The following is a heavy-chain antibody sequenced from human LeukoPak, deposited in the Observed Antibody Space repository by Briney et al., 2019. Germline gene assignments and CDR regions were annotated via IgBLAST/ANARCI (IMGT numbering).Heavy chain of an antibody. CDR2: IYYSGST. CDR3: ARESWGGSGSYYGARFRADQKDNQKYYFDY. D-gene: IGHD1-26*01. V-gene: IGHV4-39*07. J-gene: IGHJ4*02. CDR1: GGSISSSSYY. Sequence: SETLSLTCTVSGGSISSSSYYWGWIRQPPGKGLEWIGSIYYSGSTYYNPSLKSRVTISVDTSKNQFSLKLSSVTAADTAVYYCARESWGGSGSYYGARFRADQKDNQKYYFDYWGQGTLVTVSS.